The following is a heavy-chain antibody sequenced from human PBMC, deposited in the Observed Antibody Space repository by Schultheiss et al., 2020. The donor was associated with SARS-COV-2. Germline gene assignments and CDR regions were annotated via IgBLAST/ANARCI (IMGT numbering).Heavy chain of an antibody. CDR1: GFIFDEYA. CDR2: ISGSGGST. D-gene: IGHD2-2*01. V-gene: IGHV3-23*01. J-gene: IGHJ4*02. CDR3: ARDSRYQLLNY. Sequence: GGSLRLSCAASGFIFDEYAMHWVRQAPGKGLEWVSAISGSGGSTYYADSVKGRFTISRDNSKNTLYLQMNSLRAEDTAVYYCARDSRYQLLNYWGQGTLVTVSS.